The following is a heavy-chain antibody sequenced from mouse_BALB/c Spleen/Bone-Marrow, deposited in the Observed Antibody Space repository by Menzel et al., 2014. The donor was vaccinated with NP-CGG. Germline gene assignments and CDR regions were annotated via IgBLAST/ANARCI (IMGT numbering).Heavy chain of an antibody. V-gene: IGHV4-1*02. CDR3: ARLGYYGYFDY. J-gene: IGHJ2*01. D-gene: IGHD2-3*01. CDR1: GFDFSRYW. Sequence: VQLKESGGGLVQPGGSLKLSCAASGFDFSRYWMGWVRQAPGKGLEWIGGINPDSSTINYTPSLKDKFIISRDNAKNTLYLQMSKVRSEDTALYYCARLGYYGYFDYWGQGTTLTVSS. CDR2: INPDSSTI.